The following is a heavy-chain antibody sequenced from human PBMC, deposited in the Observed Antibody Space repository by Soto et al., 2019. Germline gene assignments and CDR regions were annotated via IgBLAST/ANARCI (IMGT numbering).Heavy chain of an antibody. CDR1: GGSLSSYY. D-gene: IGHD3-16*01. CDR3: ARTWGSTNDS. V-gene: IGHV4-59*01. CDR2: IYYSGST. Sequence: QVQLQESGPGLVKPSETLSLTCVVSGGSLSSYYWSWIRQPPGKGLEWIGYIYYSGSTNYNPSLKSRVTISVDTSKTQFSLKLSSVTAADTAVYYCARTWGSTNDSWGGGTLVTVS. J-gene: IGHJ4*02.